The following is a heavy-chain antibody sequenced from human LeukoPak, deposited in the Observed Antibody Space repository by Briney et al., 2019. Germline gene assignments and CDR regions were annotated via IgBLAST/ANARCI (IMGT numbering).Heavy chain of an antibody. CDR1: GGSSSGYY. CDR2: IYSGGST. Sequence: ETLSLTCAVYGGSSSGYYWSWIRQPPGKGLEWVSVIYSGGSTYYADSVKGRFTISRDNSKNTLYLQMNSLRAEDTAVYYCARVAYSGYDFDYWGQGTLVTVSS. J-gene: IGHJ4*02. D-gene: IGHD5-12*01. CDR3: ARVAYSGYDFDY. V-gene: IGHV3-53*01.